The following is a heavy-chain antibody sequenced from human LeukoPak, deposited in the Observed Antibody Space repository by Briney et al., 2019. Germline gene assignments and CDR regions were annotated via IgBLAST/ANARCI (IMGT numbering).Heavy chain of an antibody. Sequence: SVKVSCKASGGTFSSYAISWVRQAPGQGLECMGGIIPIFGTANYAQKFQGGVTITADKSTSTAYMELSSLRYEDTAVYCCAKASRDGSRFDHWGQGTLVTVSS. D-gene: IGHD5-24*01. CDR2: IIPIFGTA. V-gene: IGHV1-69*06. CDR1: GGTFSSYA. J-gene: IGHJ4*02. CDR3: AKASRDGSRFDH.